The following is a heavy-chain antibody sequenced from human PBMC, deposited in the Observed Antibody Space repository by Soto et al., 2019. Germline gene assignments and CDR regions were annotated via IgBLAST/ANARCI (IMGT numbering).Heavy chain of an antibody. CDR2: IYWDDDK. CDR1: GFSLSTSGVG. CDR3: AHSLLSVRGVIINLPGFDY. V-gene: IGHV2-5*02. J-gene: IGHJ4*02. Sequence: QITLKESGPTLVKPTQTLTLTCTFSGFSLSTSGVGVGWIRQPPGKALEWLALIYWDDDKRYSPSLKSRLTITKDTSKNQVVLTMTNMDPVDTATYYCAHSLLSVRGVIINLPGFDYWGQGTLVTVSS. D-gene: IGHD3-10*01.